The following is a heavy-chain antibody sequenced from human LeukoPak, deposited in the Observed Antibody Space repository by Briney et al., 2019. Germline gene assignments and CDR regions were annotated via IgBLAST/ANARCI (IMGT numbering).Heavy chain of an antibody. V-gene: IGHV1-2*02. CDR2: INPNSGGT. CDR3: AILQWSSRYYFDY. CDR1: GYTFTGYY. J-gene: IGHJ4*02. D-gene: IGHD6-19*01. Sequence: ASVKVSCKASGYTFTGYYMHWVRQAPGQGLEWMGWINPNSGGTNYAQKLQGRVTMTTDTSTSTAYMELRSLRSDDTAVYYCAILQWSSRYYFDYWGQGTLVTVSS.